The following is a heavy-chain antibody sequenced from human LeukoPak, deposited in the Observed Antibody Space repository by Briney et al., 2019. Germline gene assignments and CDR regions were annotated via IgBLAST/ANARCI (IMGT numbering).Heavy chain of an antibody. CDR3: AKDLGGTVTTNSDY. J-gene: IGHJ4*02. V-gene: IGHV3-23*01. Sequence: GGSLRLSCAASGFTFSSYAMSWVRQAPGKGLEWVSAISGSGGSTYYADSVKGRFTISRDNSKNTLYLQINSLRAEDTAVYYCAKDLGGTVTTNSDYWGQGTLVTVSS. CDR1: GFTFSSYA. CDR2: ISGSGGST. D-gene: IGHD4-17*01.